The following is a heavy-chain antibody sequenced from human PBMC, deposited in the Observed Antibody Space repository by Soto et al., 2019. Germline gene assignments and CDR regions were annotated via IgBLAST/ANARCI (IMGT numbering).Heavy chain of an antibody. D-gene: IGHD4-17*01. CDR3: AKRLGGYGEGVLDV. J-gene: IGHJ3*01. Sequence: GGSLRLSYAASGFTFSNYDMNWVRLAPGKGLEWVSGISGSGSNTYYADSVKGHFSISRDNSKNTLYLQMNSLRAEDTAVYYCAKRLGGYGEGVLDVWGQGTMVTVSS. CDR1: GFTFSNYD. CDR2: ISGSGSNT. V-gene: IGHV3-23*01.